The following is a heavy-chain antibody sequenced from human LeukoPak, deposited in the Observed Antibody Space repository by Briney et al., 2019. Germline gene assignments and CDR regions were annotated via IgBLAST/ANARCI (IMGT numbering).Heavy chain of an antibody. J-gene: IGHJ6*03. CDR1: GFTFSSYA. D-gene: IGHD2-15*01. V-gene: IGHV3-30-3*01. Sequence: GGSLRLSCAASGFTFSSYAMHWVRQAPGKGLEWVAVISYDGSNKYYADSVKGRFTISRDNSKNTLHLQMNSLRAEDTAVYYCAKGSYCSGGSCYYYYYMDVWGKGTTVTVSS. CDR2: ISYDGSNK. CDR3: AKGSYCSGGSCYYYYYMDV.